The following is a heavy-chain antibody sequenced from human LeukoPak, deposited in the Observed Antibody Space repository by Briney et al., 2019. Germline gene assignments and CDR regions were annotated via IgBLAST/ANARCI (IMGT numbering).Heavy chain of an antibody. V-gene: IGHV1-3*01. CDR1: GYTFTSYA. CDR2: INAGNGNT. CDR3: GRESRYGFPDY. D-gene: IGHD4-17*01. J-gene: IGHJ4*02. Sequence: GASVKVSCKASGYTFTSYAMNWVRQAPGQRLEWMGWINAGNGNTKYSQKFQGRVTITRDTSASTAYMEVSSLRSEVKAVYYCGRESRYGFPDYWGQGTLVTVSS.